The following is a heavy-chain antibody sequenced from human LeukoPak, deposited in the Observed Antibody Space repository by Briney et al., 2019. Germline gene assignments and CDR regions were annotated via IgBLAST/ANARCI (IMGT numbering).Heavy chain of an antibody. J-gene: IGHJ4*02. D-gene: IGHD2-2*01. CDR2: MSYDGSNK. CDR3: AKCIHSVPATAGVYFDY. V-gene: IGHV3-30*18. Sequence: GGSLRLSCAASGFTFSSYGMHWVRQAPGKGLEWVAVMSYDGSNKYYADSVKGRFTISRDNSKNTLYLQMNSLRAEDTAVYYCAKCIHSVPATAGVYFDYWGQGTLVTVSS. CDR1: GFTFSSYG.